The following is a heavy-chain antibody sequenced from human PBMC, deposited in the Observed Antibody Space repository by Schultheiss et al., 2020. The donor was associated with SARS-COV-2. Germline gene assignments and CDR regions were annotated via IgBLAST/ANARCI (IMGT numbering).Heavy chain of an antibody. CDR3: ARGGGFSDEAFDI. CDR1: GGSFSGYY. D-gene: IGHD3-16*01. Sequence: SQTLSLTCAVYGGSFSGYYWSWIRQPPGKGLEWIGEINHSGSTNYNPSLKSRVTISVDTSKNQFSLKLSSVSAADTAVYYCARGGGFSDEAFDIWGQGTMGTGSS. J-gene: IGHJ3*02. CDR2: INHSGST. V-gene: IGHV4-34*01.